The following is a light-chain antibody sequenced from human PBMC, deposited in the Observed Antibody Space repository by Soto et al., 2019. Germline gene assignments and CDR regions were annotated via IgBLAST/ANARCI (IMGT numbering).Light chain of an antibody. CDR2: EVS. CDR1: SSDVGDYNY. V-gene: IGLV2-8*01. J-gene: IGLJ3*02. Sequence: QSALTQPPSASGSPGQSVTISCTGTSSDVGDYNYVSWYQQHPGKAPKLMIYEVSKRPSGVPDRFSGSKSGNTASLTVSGLQAEDEADYYCLSYAGSTNLFGGGTKLTVL. CDR3: LSYAGSTNL.